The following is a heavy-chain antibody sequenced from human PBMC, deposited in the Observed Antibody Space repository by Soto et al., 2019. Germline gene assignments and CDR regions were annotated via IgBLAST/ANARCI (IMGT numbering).Heavy chain of an antibody. Sequence: PSETLSLTCTVSGDSISSSNYYWGWILQPPGKGLEWIGSINYSGSTYHNSSLKSRVTISVDTSKNQFSLKLSSVTAADTAVYYCARHSGASSGGIIVVITRYYFVYWGQGTLVTVSS. D-gene: IGHD3-22*01. CDR3: ARHSGASSGGIIVVITRYYFVY. V-gene: IGHV4-39*01. CDR2: INYSGST. CDR1: GDSISSSNYY. J-gene: IGHJ4*02.